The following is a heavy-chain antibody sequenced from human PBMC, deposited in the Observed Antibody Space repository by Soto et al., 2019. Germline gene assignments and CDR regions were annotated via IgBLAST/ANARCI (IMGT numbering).Heavy chain of an antibody. CDR2: VYYGGAIFYSGNI. V-gene: IGHV4-39*01. J-gene: IGHJ3*02. CDR1: GDSISSSNSH. D-gene: IGHD3-3*02. Sequence: SETLSLTCTVSGDSISSSNSHWGWTRQPPGKGLEYIGSVYYGGAIFYSGNIYYNPSLKSRVTISVDTSKNQFSLRLSSVTAAALGLYYCVRYYRINIKPYSPAGLHILCQGTMVTVSS. CDR3: VRYYRINIKPYSPAGLHI.